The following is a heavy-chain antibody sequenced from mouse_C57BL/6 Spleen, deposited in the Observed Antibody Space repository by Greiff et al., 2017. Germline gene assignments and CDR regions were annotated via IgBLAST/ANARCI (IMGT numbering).Heavy chain of an antibody. CDR2: IDPETGGT. CDR1: GYTFTDYE. Sequence: VKLMESGAELVRPGASVTLSCKASGYTFTDYEMHWVKQTPVHGLEWIGAIDPETGGTAYNQKFKGKAILTADKSSSTAYMELRSLTSEDSAVYYCTRRDYWGQGTTLTVSS. J-gene: IGHJ2*01. V-gene: IGHV1-15*01. CDR3: TRRDY.